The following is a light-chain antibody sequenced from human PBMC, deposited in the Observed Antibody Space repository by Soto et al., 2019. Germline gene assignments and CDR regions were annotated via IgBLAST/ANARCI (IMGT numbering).Light chain of an antibody. CDR3: QQRSNWPPYT. J-gene: IGKJ2*01. CDR2: DAS. V-gene: IGKV3-11*01. Sequence: EIVLTQSPATLSLSPGERATLSCRASQSVSSYLAWYQQKPGQAPRLLIYDASNRATGIPARFSGSGSGTDVTLTIISLEPEDFAVDYCQQRSNWPPYTFGQGTKREIK. CDR1: QSVSSY.